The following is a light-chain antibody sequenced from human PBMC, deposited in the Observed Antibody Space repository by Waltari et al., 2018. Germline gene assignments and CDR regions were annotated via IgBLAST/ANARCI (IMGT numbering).Light chain of an antibody. Sequence: DIQMTQSPSTLSASVGARVTITCRSSQPIKRWLAWDQQKPGKAPKLLIQWASRLESGVPSRFSGSGSGTEFTLTISSLQAEDFATYYCQQHSTYAITFGQGTRLEIK. CDR2: WAS. CDR3: QQHSTYAIT. J-gene: IGKJ5*01. CDR1: QPIKRW. V-gene: IGKV1-5*03.